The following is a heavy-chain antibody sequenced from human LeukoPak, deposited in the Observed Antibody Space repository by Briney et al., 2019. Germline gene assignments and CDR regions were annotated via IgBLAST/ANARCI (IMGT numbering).Heavy chain of an antibody. CDR1: GGSISTHY. CDR2: IYYSGST. V-gene: IGHV4-59*11. Sequence: SETLSLTCTVSGGSISTHYWTWIRQPPGKGLEWIGYIYYSGSTNYNPSLKSRVTISVDMSKSQFSLKLNSVTAADTAVYFCARDTRTGWFFDLWGRGTLVAVSS. CDR3: ARDTRTGWFFDL. D-gene: IGHD3/OR15-3a*01. J-gene: IGHJ2*01.